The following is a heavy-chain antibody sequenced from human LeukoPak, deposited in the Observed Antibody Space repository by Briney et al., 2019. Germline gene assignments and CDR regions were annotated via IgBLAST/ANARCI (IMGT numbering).Heavy chain of an antibody. CDR3: AGEFYDSSGYYLEAFDT. CDR1: GFTFSSYS. D-gene: IGHD3-22*01. J-gene: IGHJ3*02. V-gene: IGHV3-21*01. CDR2: ISSSSYI. Sequence: GGSLRLSCAASGFTFSSYSMNWVRQAPGKGLEWVSSISSSSYIYYADSVKGRFTISRDNAKNSLYLQMNSLRAEDTAVYYCAGEFYDSSGYYLEAFDTWGQGTMVTVYS.